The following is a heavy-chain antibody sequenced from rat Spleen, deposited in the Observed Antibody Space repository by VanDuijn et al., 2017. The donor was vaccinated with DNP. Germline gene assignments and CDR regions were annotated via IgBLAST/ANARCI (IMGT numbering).Heavy chain of an antibody. J-gene: IGHJ2*01. CDR1: GFTFNDYW. CDR2: ITSSGGYT. V-gene: IGHV5-31*01. CDR3: ARWGGDYFDY. Sequence: EVQLVESGGDLVQPGKSLKLSCVASGFTFNDYWMTWIRQVPGKGLEWIATITSSGGYTYYPDSVKGRFTISRDIAKSTLYLQMNSRRAEDMATYYCARWGGDYFDYWGQGVMVTVSS.